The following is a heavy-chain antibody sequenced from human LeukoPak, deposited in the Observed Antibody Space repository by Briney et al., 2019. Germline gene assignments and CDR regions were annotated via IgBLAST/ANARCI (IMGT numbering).Heavy chain of an antibody. J-gene: IGHJ4*02. CDR1: GDSINNNY. V-gene: IGHV4-59*08. CDR2: IHHSGTT. D-gene: IGHD2-8*01. Sequence: SETLSLTCSVTGDSINNNYWSWIRQPPGGGLEWVGFIHHSGTTNFNPSLKSRVTMSVHMYRIQFSLTRTSVTAADTAVYYCVKHSTYGGNSAFEYWGPGTLVTVSS. CDR3: VKHSTYGGNSAFEY.